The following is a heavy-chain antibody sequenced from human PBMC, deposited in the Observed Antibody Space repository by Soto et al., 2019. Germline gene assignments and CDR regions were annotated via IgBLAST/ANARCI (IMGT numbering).Heavy chain of an antibody. J-gene: IGHJ3*02. V-gene: IGHV1-8*01. D-gene: IGHD2-15*01. CDR1: GYTFTSYD. CDR2: MNPNSGNT. CDR3: ARGPARVCSGGSCYFPGSAFDI. Sequence: ASVKVSCKASGYTFTSYDINWVRQATGQGLEWMGWMNPNSGNTGYAQKFQGRVTMTRNTSISTAYMELSSLRSEDTAVYYCARGPARVCSGGSCYFPGSAFDIWGQGTMVTVSS.